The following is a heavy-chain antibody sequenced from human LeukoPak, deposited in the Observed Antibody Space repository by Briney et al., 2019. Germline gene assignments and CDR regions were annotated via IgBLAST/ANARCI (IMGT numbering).Heavy chain of an antibody. CDR1: GFNFSNYE. J-gene: IGHJ4*02. D-gene: IGHD1-26*01. Sequence: GGSLRLSCGASGFNFSNYEMNWVRQAPGKGLEWTSYISDSGETTYYADSVKGRFTISRDNARNSVFLQIDRLRAEDTAVYYCARDTSIVGVTGAGFDYWGQGTLVTVSS. CDR2: ISDSGETT. CDR3: ARDTSIVGVTGAGFDY. V-gene: IGHV3-48*03.